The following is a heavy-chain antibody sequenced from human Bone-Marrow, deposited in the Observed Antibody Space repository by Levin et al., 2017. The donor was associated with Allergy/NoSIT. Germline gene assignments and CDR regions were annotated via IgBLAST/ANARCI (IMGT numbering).Heavy chain of an antibody. J-gene: IGHJ4*02. CDR2: MNPGDSDT. D-gene: IGHD2-2*01. V-gene: IGHV5-51*01. Sequence: LGESLKISCKGSGYNFTNYWIGWVRQMPGKGLEWMGIMNPGDSDTRYSPSFHGQVTISADKSIITAYLQWSSLKASDTAMYYCARAPPAPAPMLGVDLYADYWGQGTLVTVSS. CDR3: ARAPPAPAPMLGVDLYADY. CDR1: GYNFTNYW.